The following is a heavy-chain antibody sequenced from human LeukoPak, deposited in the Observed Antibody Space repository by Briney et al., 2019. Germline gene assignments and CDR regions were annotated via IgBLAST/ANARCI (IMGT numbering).Heavy chain of an antibody. CDR2: VYHNGST. CDR3: AKITTLDY. D-gene: IGHD1-1*01. CDR1: GYSITSGYY. J-gene: IGHJ4*02. V-gene: IGHV4-38-2*02. Sequence: SETLSLTCSVSGYSITSGYYWGWIRQPPGKGLEWIGTVYHNGSTSYNPSLKSRVTISVDTSKNQFSLRLNSVIAADTAIYYCAKITTLDYWGQGTLVTVSS.